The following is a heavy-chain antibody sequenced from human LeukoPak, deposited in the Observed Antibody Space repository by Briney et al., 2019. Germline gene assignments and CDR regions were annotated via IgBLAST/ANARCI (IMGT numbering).Heavy chain of an antibody. J-gene: IGHJ1*01. Sequence: PGGSLRLSCAASGFTFSSYAMSWVHQAPGKGLEWVSAISGSGGSTYYADSVKGRFTISRDNSKNTLYLQMNSLRAEDTAVYYCAKGPPGIVVVTASRHWGQGTLVTVSS. CDR3: AKGPPGIVVVTASRH. CDR1: GFTFSSYA. D-gene: IGHD2-21*02. CDR2: ISGSGGST. V-gene: IGHV3-23*01.